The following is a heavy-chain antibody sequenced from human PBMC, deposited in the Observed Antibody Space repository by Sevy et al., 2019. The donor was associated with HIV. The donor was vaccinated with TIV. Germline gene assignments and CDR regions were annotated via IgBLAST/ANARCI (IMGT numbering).Heavy chain of an antibody. D-gene: IGHD2-2*01. J-gene: IGHJ5*02. CDR3: ARAPPVVVVPGAPSWFDP. V-gene: IGHV4-34*01. Sequence: SETLSLTCTVSGGSISSYYWNWIRQTPGKGLEWIGEINHSGSTNYNPSLKSRVTISVDTSKNQFSLRLNSVTAADTAVYYCARAPPVVVVPGAPSWFDPWGQGTLVTVSS. CDR1: GGSISSYY. CDR2: INHSGST.